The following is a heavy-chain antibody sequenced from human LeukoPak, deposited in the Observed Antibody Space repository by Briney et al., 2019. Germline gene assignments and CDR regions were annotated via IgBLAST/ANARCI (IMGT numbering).Heavy chain of an antibody. Sequence: TGGSLRLSCAASGFSFSSYGMSWVRRAPGRGRGWASGISHSGDSPYYADSVKGRFTISRDNSKNTLFLQMDSLRAEDTAVYYCGQDPSRIAAGRCDYWGQGTRVTVSS. J-gene: IGHJ4*02. CDR2: ISHSGDSP. V-gene: IGHV3-23*01. CDR3: GQDPSRIAAGRCDY. D-gene: IGHD6-13*01. CDR1: GFSFSSYG.